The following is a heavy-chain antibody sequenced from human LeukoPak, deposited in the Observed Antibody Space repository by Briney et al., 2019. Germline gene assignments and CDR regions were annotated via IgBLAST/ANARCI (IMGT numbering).Heavy chain of an antibody. J-gene: IGHJ4*02. D-gene: IGHD3-22*01. Sequence: PGGSLRLSCAASGFTFSSYAMSWVRQAPGKGLEWVSAISGSGSTTYYADSVKGRFTISRDNFKNTLYLHMNSLRAEDTAVYYCAKVFRYYDSLVVNYFDYWGQGTLVTVSS. V-gene: IGHV3-23*01. CDR2: ISGSGSTT. CDR1: GFTFSSYA. CDR3: AKVFRYYDSLVVNYFDY.